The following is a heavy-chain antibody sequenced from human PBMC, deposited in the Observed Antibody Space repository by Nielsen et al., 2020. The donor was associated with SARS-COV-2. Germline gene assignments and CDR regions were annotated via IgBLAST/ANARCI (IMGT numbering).Heavy chain of an antibody. J-gene: IGHJ4*02. CDR2: IWYDGSNK. CDR1: GFTFSSYG. D-gene: IGHD3-16*01. Sequence: GESLKISCEASGFTFSSYGMHWVRQAPGKGLEWVAVIWYDGSNKYYADSVKGRFTISRDNSKNTLYLQMNSLRAEDTAVYYCARDGVGPQGYFDYWGQGTLVTVSS. CDR3: ARDGVGPQGYFDY. V-gene: IGHV3-33*01.